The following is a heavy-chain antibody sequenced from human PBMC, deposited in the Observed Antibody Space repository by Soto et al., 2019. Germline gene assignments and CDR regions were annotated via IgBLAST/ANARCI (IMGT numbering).Heavy chain of an antibody. V-gene: IGHV3-33*01. D-gene: IGHD1-1*01. Sequence: GGSLRLSCAASGFTFSSYGMHWVRQAPGKGLEWVAVIWYDGSNKYYADSVKGRFTISRDNSKNTLYLQMNSLRAEDAAVYYCASTQSTGRLRSPSNFDYWGQGTLVTVSS. J-gene: IGHJ4*02. CDR2: IWYDGSNK. CDR3: ASTQSTGRLRSPSNFDY. CDR1: GFTFSSYG.